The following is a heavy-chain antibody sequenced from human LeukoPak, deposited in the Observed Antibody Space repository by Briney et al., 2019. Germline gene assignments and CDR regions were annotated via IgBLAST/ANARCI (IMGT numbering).Heavy chain of an antibody. CDR3: ARGQTYYYGSGSFRSRDPDSEEIDY. Sequence: ASVKVSCKASGYTFTGYYMHWVRQAPGQGLEWMGWINPNSGGTNYAQEFQGRVTMTRDTSISTAYMELSRLRSDDTAVYYCARGQTYYYGSGSFRSRDPDSEEIDYWGQGTLVTVSS. V-gene: IGHV1-2*02. CDR1: GYTFTGYY. D-gene: IGHD3-10*01. CDR2: INPNSGGT. J-gene: IGHJ4*02.